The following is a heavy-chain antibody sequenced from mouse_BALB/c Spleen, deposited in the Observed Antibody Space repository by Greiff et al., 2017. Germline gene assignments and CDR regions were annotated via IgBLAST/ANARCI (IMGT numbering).Heavy chain of an antibody. D-gene: IGHD1-1*01. CDR2: IRNKANGYTT. J-gene: IGHJ3*01. Sequence: EVKLVESGGGLVQPGGSLRLSCATSGFTFTDYYMSWVRQPPGKALEWLGFIRNKANGYTTEYSASVKGRFTISRDNSQSILYLQMNTLRAEDSATYYCARDLRGGFAYWGQGTLVTVSA. CDR1: GFTFTDYY. CDR3: ARDLRGGFAY. V-gene: IGHV7-3*02.